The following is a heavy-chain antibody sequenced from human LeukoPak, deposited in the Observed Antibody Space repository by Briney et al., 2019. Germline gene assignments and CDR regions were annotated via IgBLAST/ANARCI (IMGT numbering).Heavy chain of an antibody. J-gene: IGHJ4*02. CDR1: GFTVNSNY. CDR2: MYSGGST. CDR3: ARGGPGVFAY. Sequence: GGSLRLSCAASGFTVNSNYMTWVRQAPGKGLEWLSVMYSGGSTYYAASMEGRFTISRDNSKNTVYLQMNSLRAEDTAVYFCARGGPGVFAYWGQGTLVTVSS. D-gene: IGHD3-10*01. V-gene: IGHV3-53*01.